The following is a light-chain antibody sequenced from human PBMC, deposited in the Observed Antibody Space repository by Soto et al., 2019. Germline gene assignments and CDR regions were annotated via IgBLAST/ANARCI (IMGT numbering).Light chain of an antibody. CDR2: EVS. J-gene: IGLJ3*02. Sequence: QSALTQPPSASGSPGQSVTISCTGTSSDVGGYNYVSWYQQHPGKVPKLLIYEVSKRPSGVPDRFSGSKSGNTASLTVSGLQAEDEADFYCTSYSGNSKNLLSGGGTKLTVL. V-gene: IGLV2-8*01. CDR3: TSYSGNSKNLL. CDR1: SSDVGGYNY.